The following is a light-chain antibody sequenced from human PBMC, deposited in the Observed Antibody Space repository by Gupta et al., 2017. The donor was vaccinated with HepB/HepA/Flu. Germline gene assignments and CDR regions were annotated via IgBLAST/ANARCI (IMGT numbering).Light chain of an antibody. V-gene: IGKV1-9*01. CDR2: SAT. CDR3: HQLNSYPIT. Sequence: DIHLTQSPSLLSASMGDRVTITCRASQGVRIYLAWYQQKPGKAPKLLISSATILQNGVPSRFSGSGSGTEFTLTISSLQPEDFGIYYCHQLNSYPITFGQGTRLEI. CDR1: QGVRIY. J-gene: IGKJ5*01.